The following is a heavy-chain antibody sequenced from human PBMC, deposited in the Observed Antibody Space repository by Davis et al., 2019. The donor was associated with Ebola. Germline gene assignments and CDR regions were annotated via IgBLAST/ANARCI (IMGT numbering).Heavy chain of an antibody. CDR1: GFTFSNYG. CDR2: VSDSGDTT. D-gene: IGHD1-26*01. Sequence: GGSLRLSCAASGFTFSNYGMNWVRQAPGKGLEWASGVSDSGDTTHYADSVKGRFTISRDNSKNTLYLQMNTLRAEDTAVYYCAKAGHCGNYCSFDSWGQGTLVTVSS. J-gene: IGHJ4*02. V-gene: IGHV3-23*01. CDR3: AKAGHCGNYCSFDS.